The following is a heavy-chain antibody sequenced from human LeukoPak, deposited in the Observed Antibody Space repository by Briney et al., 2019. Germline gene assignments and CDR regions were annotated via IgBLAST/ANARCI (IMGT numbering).Heavy chain of an antibody. J-gene: IGHJ4*02. D-gene: IGHD2-21*01. CDR2: IKEDGSEK. CDR3: ARMLFEGPFDY. V-gene: IGHV3-7*05. CDR1: GFTFSTYW. Sequence: GGSLTLSCAASGFTFSTYWMSWVRQAPGKGLEWVANIKEDGSEKNYLDSVKGRFTISRDNAKNSLYLQMNSLRAEDTAVYYCARMLFEGPFDYWGQGTLVLVSS.